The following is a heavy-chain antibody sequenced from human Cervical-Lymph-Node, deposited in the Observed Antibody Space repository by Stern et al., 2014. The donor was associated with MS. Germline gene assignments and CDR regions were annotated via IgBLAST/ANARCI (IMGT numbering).Heavy chain of an antibody. CDR2: ISRSGSTI. V-gene: IGHV3-11*01. Sequence: VQLEESGGGLVKPGGSLRLSCAASGFTFSDYYMSWIRQAPGQGLEWVSYISRSGSTIYYADSVKGRFTISRDNAKNSLYLQMNSLRAEDTAVYYCARDLNDYVWGSYRPTFDPWGQGTLVTVSS. J-gene: IGHJ5*02. D-gene: IGHD3-16*02. CDR3: ARDLNDYVWGSYRPTFDP. CDR1: GFTFSDYY.